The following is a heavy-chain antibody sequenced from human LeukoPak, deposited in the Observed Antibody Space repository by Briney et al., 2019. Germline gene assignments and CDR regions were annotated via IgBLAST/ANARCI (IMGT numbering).Heavy chain of an antibody. D-gene: IGHD3-22*01. CDR1: GGSFSSGAYY. CDR3: ARDSGYDSSGFSYGRLDP. CDR2: IHYSGSP. J-gene: IGHJ5*02. V-gene: IGHV4-31*03. Sequence: SETLSLTCTVSGGSFSSGAYYWIWIRQLPGKGLEWIGYIHYSGSPYYNPSLKRRVSISLDTSKNQSSLKLRSVTGADTAVYYCARDSGYDSSGFSYGRLDPWGQGTLVSVSP.